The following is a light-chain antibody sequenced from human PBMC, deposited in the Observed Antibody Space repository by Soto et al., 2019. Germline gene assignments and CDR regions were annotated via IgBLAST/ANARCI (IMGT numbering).Light chain of an antibody. J-gene: IGKJ4*01. CDR3: QQRKNWPPLT. CDR2: DAS. V-gene: IGKV3-11*01. Sequence: ETVLTQSPATLSLSPGERATLSCRASQNVDIYVAWYQQRPGQAPRLLIYDASNRATGIPARFIGTGSGTDFTLTVSRLEPEDFGIEYCQQRKNWPPLTFGGETRVEIK. CDR1: QNVDIY.